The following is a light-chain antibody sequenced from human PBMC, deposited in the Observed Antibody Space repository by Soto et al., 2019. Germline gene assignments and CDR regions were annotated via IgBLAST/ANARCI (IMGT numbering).Light chain of an antibody. CDR1: NSDVGGYNY. CDR2: EVS. Sequence: ALTQPASVSGSPGQSITISCTGTNSDVGGYNYVSWYQQHPDTVPKLIIFEVSNRPSGVSPRFSGSKSGNTASLTIYGLQAEDEADYYCRSYTRTNSRVFGTGTKVTVL. J-gene: IGLJ1*01. V-gene: IGLV2-14*01. CDR3: RSYTRTNSRV.